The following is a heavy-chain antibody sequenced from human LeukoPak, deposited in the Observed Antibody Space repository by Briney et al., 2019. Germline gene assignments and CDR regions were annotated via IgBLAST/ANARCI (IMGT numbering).Heavy chain of an antibody. CDR1: GGSISGYY. CDR3: ARFTYTTRPSDV. CDR2: IYSSGST. V-gene: IGHV4-4*08. Sequence: SETLSLTCSVSGGSISGYYWSWIRQPPGQTLEWIGYIYSSGSTNYNPSLQSRVTMSVDTSMNQFPLRLSSVTAADTAIYYCARFTYTTRPSDVWGKGTTVTVSS. J-gene: IGHJ6*04. D-gene: IGHD6-6*01.